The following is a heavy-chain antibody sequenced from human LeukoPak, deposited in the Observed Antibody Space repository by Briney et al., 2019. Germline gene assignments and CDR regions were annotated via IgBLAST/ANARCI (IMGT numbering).Heavy chain of an antibody. CDR3: ARDSYTAADY. J-gene: IGHJ4*02. V-gene: IGHV3-48*03. CDR1: GFTFSSYE. Sequence: PGGSLRLSCAASGFTFSSYEMNWVRQVPGKGLEWVSYISSSGSTIYYADSVKGRFTISRDNAKNSLYLQMNSLRAEDTAVYYCARDSYTAADYWGQGTLVTVSS. D-gene: IGHD2-21*02. CDR2: ISSSGSTI.